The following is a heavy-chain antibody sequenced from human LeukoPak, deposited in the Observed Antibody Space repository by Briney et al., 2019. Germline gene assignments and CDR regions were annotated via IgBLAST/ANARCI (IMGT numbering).Heavy chain of an antibody. CDR2: ISGSGDTI. Sequence: PPGGSLRLSCAASGFIFSSYAMTWVRQGPGKGLEWVSAISGSGDTIHYADSVKGRFTLSRDNSKNTLYLQMNSLRAEDTAVYYCAGRRVLDASFDYWGQGTLVTVSS. V-gene: IGHV3-23*01. CDR3: AGRRVLDASFDY. D-gene: IGHD3-16*01. CDR1: GFIFSSYA. J-gene: IGHJ4*02.